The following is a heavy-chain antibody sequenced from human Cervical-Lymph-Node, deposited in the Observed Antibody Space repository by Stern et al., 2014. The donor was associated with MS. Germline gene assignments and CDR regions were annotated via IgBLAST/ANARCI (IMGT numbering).Heavy chain of an antibody. Sequence: QVQLVESGGAVVQPGRSLRLSCAASGFTFSSYGMHWVRQAQGKGLEWGTVISYDGNHKYYAASVKGRFTISRDNSKNTLHLQMNSVTPDDTAIYYCARDYEDTSMLFDHWGQGTLFTVSS. CDR3: ARDYEDTSMLFDH. D-gene: IGHD2-8*01. CDR2: ISYDGNHK. V-gene: IGHV3-30*03. CDR1: GFTFSSYG. J-gene: IGHJ4*02.